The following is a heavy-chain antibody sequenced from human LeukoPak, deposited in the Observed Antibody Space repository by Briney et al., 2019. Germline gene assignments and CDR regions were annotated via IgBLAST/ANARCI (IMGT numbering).Heavy chain of an antibody. Sequence: GGSLRLSCAASGFTFADYGMHWVWQAPGKGLEWVSSISWNSANIAYADSVKGRFTISRDNARNSLYLQMNSLRAEDMALYYCAKGGCSSITCYTNCWGQGTLVTVSS. CDR1: GFTFADYG. CDR3: AKGGCSSITCYTNC. D-gene: IGHD2-2*02. V-gene: IGHV3-9*03. CDR2: ISWNSANI. J-gene: IGHJ4*02.